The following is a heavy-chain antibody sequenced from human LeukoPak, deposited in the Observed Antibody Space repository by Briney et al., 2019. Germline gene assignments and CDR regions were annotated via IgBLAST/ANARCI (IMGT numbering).Heavy chain of an antibody. CDR2: INPNSGGT. CDR3: ARGGRYYYDSSGPIDY. V-gene: IGHV1-2*02. Sequence: ASVKVSCKASGYTFTGYFMHWVRQAPGQGLEWMGWINPNSGGTNYAQKFQGRVTMTRDTSISTAYMELSRLRSDDTAVYYCARGGRYYYDSSGPIDYWGQGTLVTVSS. D-gene: IGHD3-22*01. J-gene: IGHJ4*02. CDR1: GYTFTGYF.